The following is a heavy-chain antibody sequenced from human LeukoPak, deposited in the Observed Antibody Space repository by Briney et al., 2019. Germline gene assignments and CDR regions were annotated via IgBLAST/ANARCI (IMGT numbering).Heavy chain of an antibody. J-gene: IGHJ3*02. CDR1: GFTFSSYS. CDR3: AREGGYSYGSHAFDI. Sequence: PGGSLRLSCAASGFTFSSYSMNWVRQAPGKGLEGVSSISSSSSYIYYADSVKGRFTISRDNAKNSLYLQMNSLRAEDTAVYYCAREGGYSYGSHAFDIWGQGTMVTVSS. CDR2: ISSSSSYI. D-gene: IGHD5-18*01. V-gene: IGHV3-21*01.